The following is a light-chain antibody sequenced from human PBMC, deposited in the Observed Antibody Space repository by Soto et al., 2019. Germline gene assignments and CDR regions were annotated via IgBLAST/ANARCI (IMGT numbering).Light chain of an antibody. CDR2: GNS. Sequence: QSVLTQPPSVSGAPGQRVTISCTGSSSNIGAGYDVHWYQQLPGTAPKLLIYGNSNRPSGVPERFSGSKSGTSASLAITGLQAEDGAEYYCQSYDSSLSGSVFGGGTKLTVL. V-gene: IGLV1-40*01. CDR3: QSYDSSLSGSV. CDR1: SSNIGAGYD. J-gene: IGLJ2*01.